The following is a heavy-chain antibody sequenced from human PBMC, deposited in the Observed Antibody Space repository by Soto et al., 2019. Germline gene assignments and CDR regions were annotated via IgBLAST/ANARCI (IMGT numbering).Heavy chain of an antibody. D-gene: IGHD4-17*01. Sequence: ASVKVSCKASGYTFTSYYMHWVRQAPGQGLEWMGIINPSGGSTSYARKFQGRVTMTRDTSTSTVYMELSSLRAEDTAVYYCARATSYGDYAYYYYGMDVWGQGTTVTVSS. CDR3: ARATSYGDYAYYYYGMDV. V-gene: IGHV1-46*01. CDR1: GYTFTSYY. CDR2: INPSGGST. J-gene: IGHJ6*02.